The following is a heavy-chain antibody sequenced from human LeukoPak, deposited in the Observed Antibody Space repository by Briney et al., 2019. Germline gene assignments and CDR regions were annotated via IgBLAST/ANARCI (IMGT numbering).Heavy chain of an antibody. D-gene: IGHD3-9*01. CDR2: IYYSGST. J-gene: IGHJ5*02. CDR1: GGSISSGGYY. CDR3: ARDRYDILTGYNAGWFDP. V-gene: IGHV4-31*03. Sequence: SETLSLTCTVSGGSISSGGYYWSWIRQHPGKGLEWIGYIYYSGSTYYNPSLKSRVTISVDTSKNQFSLKLSSVTAADTAVYYCARDRYDILTGYNAGWFDPWGQGTLVTVSS.